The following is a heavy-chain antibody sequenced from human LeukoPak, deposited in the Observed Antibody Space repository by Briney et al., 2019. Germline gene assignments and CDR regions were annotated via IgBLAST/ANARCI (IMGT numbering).Heavy chain of an antibody. CDR3: ALEGYYYDSSGYYYHDY. J-gene: IGHJ4*02. CDR1: GFTFSSYG. CDR2: IRYDGSNK. V-gene: IGHV3-30*02. Sequence: GGSLRLSCAASGFTFSSYGMHWVRQAPGKGLEWVAFIRYDGSNKYYADSVKGRFTISRDNSKNSLYLQMNSLRAEDTAVYYCALEGYYYDSSGYYYHDYWGQGTLVTVSS. D-gene: IGHD3-22*01.